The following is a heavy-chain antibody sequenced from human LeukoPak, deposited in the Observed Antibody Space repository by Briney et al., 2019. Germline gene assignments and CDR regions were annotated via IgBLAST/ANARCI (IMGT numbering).Heavy chain of an antibody. J-gene: IGHJ4*02. D-gene: IGHD3-10*02. CDR2: IYYSGST. V-gene: IGHV4-39*01. Sequence: PSETLSLTCTVSGGSISSSSYYWGWIRQPPGKGLEWIGSIYYSGSTDYNPSLKSRVTMSVDTSKNQFSLKLSSVTAADTAVYYCAGVFGELPVWGQGTLVTVSS. CDR3: AGVFGELPV. CDR1: GGSISSSSYY.